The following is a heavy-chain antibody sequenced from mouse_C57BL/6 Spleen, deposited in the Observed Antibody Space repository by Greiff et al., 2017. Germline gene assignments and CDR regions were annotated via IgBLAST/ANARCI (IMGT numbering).Heavy chain of an antibody. CDR1: GFTFSSYA. CDR3: ARDRRQLRLPYYFDY. D-gene: IGHD3-2*02. V-gene: IGHV5-4*01. Sequence: EVKVVESGGGLVKPGGSLKLSCAASGFTFSSYAMSWVRQTPEKRLEWVATISDGGSYTYYPDNVKGRFTISRDNAKNNLYLQMSHLKSEDTAMYYCARDRRQLRLPYYFDYWGQGTTLTVSS. J-gene: IGHJ2*01. CDR2: ISDGGSYT.